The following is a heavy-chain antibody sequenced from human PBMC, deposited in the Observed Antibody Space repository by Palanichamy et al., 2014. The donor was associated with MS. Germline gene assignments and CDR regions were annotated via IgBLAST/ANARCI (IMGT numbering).Heavy chain of an antibody. CDR2: ISHDGRT. V-gene: IGHV4-4*02. CDR1: GGSISSGTW. D-gene: IGHD2-2*01. J-gene: IGHJ4*02. Sequence: QVQLQESSPGLVKPSGILSLTCAVSGGSISSGTWWTWVRQPPGKGLEWIGEISHDGRTNYNPSLKSRVTISVDKSTNQFSLKLPSVTAADTAVYYCASHDLGQQLRVWGQGTLVTVSS. CDR3: ASHDLGQQLRV.